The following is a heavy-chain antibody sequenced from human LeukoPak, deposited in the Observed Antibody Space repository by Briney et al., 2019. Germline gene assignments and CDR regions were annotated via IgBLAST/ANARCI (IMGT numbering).Heavy chain of an antibody. CDR2: IKQDGSEK. J-gene: IGHJ5*02. CDR1: GFIFSSYW. D-gene: IGHD3-10*01. CDR3: ASHSLWFGELAP. Sequence: PGGSLRLSCGASGFIFSSYWMSRVRQAPGKGLEWVANIKQDGSEKYYVDSVKGRFTISRDNAKKSLFLQMNSLRAEDTAVDYCASHSLWFGELAPWGQGTLVTVSS. V-gene: IGHV3-7*03.